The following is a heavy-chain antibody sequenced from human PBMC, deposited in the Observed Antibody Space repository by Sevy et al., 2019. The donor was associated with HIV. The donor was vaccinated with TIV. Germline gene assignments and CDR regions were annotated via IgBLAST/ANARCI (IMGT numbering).Heavy chain of an antibody. CDR3: ATVGLGYYSGSSYYQGDWFDP. Sequence: ASAKVSCKVFGYSLSKLSMHWVRQAPGKGLEWMGSLDPGNGEITYAQTLQGRVTMTEDTSTDTAYMELSSLTSEDTATYYCATVGLGYYSGSSYYQGDWFDPWGQGTLVTVSS. V-gene: IGHV1-24*01. D-gene: IGHD2-15*01. CDR1: GYSLSKLS. CDR2: LDPGNGEI. J-gene: IGHJ5*02.